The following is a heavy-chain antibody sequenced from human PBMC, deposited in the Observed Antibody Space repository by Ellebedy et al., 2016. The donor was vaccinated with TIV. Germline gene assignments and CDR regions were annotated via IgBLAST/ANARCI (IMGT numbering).Heavy chain of an antibody. CDR1: GGSISSYY. J-gene: IGHJ3*02. CDR3: ARVVWQLPVSYAFDI. Sequence: MPSETLSLTCTVSGGSISSYYWSWIRQPPGKGLEWIGYIYYSGSTNYNPSLQSRVTISVDTSKNQFSLKLTSVTAAETAVYYCARVVWQLPVSYAFDIWGQGTMVTVSS. CDR2: IYYSGST. V-gene: IGHV4-59*01. D-gene: IGHD2-15*01.